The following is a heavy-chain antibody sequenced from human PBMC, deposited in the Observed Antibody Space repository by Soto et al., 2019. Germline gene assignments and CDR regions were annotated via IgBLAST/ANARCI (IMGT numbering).Heavy chain of an antibody. CDR2: ISVSGDSR. Sequence: EVQLLESGGGLVQPGGSLRLSCATSGFTFSSYAMSWVRQAPGKGLEWVSGISVSGDSRYDAASVKGRFTISRDNSKATLYLQMNSLRAEDTAVYYCATIFRYGDPEYWGQGVLVTVSS. J-gene: IGHJ4*02. CDR3: ATIFRYGDPEY. V-gene: IGHV3-23*01. D-gene: IGHD2-21*02. CDR1: GFTFSSYA.